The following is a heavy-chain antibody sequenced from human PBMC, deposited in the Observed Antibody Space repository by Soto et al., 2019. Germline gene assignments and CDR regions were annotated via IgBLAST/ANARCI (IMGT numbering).Heavy chain of an antibody. D-gene: IGHD2-8*01. CDR2: IYPTDSHT. Sequence: GESLKISCRTSGFTFTSYFIAWVRQTPGKGLEWMGVIYPTDSHTTYSPSFQGQVTISVDKSINIAYLQWDSLKASDTAIYYCARGVHYWGQGTLVTVSS. J-gene: IGHJ4*02. V-gene: IGHV5-51*01. CDR1: GFTFTSYF. CDR3: ARGVHY.